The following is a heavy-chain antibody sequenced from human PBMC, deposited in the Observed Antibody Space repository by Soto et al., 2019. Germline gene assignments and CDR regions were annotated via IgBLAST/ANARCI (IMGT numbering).Heavy chain of an antibody. CDR3: ARDRGVASDY. D-gene: IGHD6-13*01. CDR2: ISAYNGNT. Sequence: ASVKVSCKASGYTFTSYYMHWVRQAPGQGLEWMGWISAYNGNTNYAQKLQGRVTMTTDTSTSTAYMELRSLRSDDTAVYYCARDRGVASDYWGQGTLVTVSS. J-gene: IGHJ4*02. CDR1: GYTFTSYY. V-gene: IGHV1-18*04.